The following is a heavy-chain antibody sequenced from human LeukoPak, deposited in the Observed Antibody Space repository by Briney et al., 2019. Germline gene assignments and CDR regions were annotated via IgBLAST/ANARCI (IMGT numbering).Heavy chain of an antibody. CDR1: GFTFSTYV. CDR3: AKEGYYYYYYMDV. V-gene: IGHV3-23*01. Sequence: GGSLRLSCAASGFTFSTYVMTWVRQAPGKGLEWVSGISGDSGSTYYADSVKGRFTIYRDNSKNMLYLQMNSLRAEDTAVYYCAKEGYYYYYYMDVWGKGTTVTVSS. J-gene: IGHJ6*03. CDR2: ISGDSGST.